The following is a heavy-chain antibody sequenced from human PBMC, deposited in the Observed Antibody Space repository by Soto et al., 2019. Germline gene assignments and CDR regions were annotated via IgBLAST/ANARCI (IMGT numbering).Heavy chain of an antibody. J-gene: IGHJ5*02. D-gene: IGHD2-2*01. CDR1: GDSISSSNW. Sequence: SETLSLTCVVSGDSISSSNWWSWVRQPPGKGLEWIGYIYHSGSTYYNPSLKSRVTISVDRSKNQFSLKLSSVTAADTAVYYCARVPDRWGQGTLVTVSS. CDR3: ARVPDR. CDR2: IYHSGST. V-gene: IGHV4-4*02.